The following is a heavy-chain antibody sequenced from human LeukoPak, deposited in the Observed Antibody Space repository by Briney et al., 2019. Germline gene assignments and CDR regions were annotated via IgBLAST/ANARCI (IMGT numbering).Heavy chain of an antibody. Sequence: SETLSLTCTVSGGSISSGGYYWSWIRQHPGKGLEWIGYIYYSGGTYYNPSLKSRVTISVDTSKNQFSLKLSSVTAADTAVYYCARKTVVPGDSSGPFDYWGQGTLVTVSS. CDR1: GGSISSGGYY. V-gene: IGHV4-31*03. CDR2: IYYSGGT. J-gene: IGHJ4*02. CDR3: ARKTVVPGDSSGPFDY. D-gene: IGHD3-22*01.